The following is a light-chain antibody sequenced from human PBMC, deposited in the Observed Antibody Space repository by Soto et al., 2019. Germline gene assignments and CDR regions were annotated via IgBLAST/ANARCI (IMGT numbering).Light chain of an antibody. J-gene: IGLJ2*01. Sequence: QSALTQPASVSGSPGQSITISCTGTSNTIGGYNVVSWYQQHPGKAPKVIIYEGIKRPSGVSNRFSGSISGSTASLTISGLQAEDEADYYCQAWDSSTAVFGGGTKLTVL. CDR3: QAWDSSTAV. CDR1: SNTIGGYNV. CDR2: EGI. V-gene: IGLV2-23*01.